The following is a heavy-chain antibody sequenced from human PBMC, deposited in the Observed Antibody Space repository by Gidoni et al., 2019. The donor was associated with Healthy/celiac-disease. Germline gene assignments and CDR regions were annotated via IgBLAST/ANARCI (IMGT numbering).Heavy chain of an antibody. J-gene: IGHJ4*02. CDR2: IYYSGST. CDR1: GGSISGYY. D-gene: IGHD3-10*01. Sequence: VQLQESGPGLVEPSETLSLTCAVSGGSISGYYWSWLRQPPGKGLEWIGYIYYSGSTNYNTSLKSRVTISVDTSKNQFSLKLSSVTAADTAVYYCASSTPTYYYGSGSFDYWGQGTLVTVSS. CDR3: ASSTPTYYYGSGSFDY. V-gene: IGHV4-59*08.